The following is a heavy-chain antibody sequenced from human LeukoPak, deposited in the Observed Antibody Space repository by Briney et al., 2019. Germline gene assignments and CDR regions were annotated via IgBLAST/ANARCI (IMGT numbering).Heavy chain of an antibody. CDR3: ARDDCSGGSCYLVRGMDV. CDR1: GFTFSSYA. CDR2: ISYDGSNK. Sequence: PGGSLRLSCAASGFTFSSYAMHWVRQAPGKGLEWVVVISYDGSNKYYADSVKGRFTISRDNSKNTLYLQMNSLRAEDTAVYYCARDDCSGGSCYLVRGMDVWGQGTTVTVSS. D-gene: IGHD2-15*01. V-gene: IGHV3-30-3*01. J-gene: IGHJ6*02.